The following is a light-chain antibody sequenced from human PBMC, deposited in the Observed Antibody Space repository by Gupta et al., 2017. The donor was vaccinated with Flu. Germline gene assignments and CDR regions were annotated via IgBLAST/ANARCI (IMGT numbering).Light chain of an antibody. V-gene: IGKV2D-29*01. J-gene: IGKJ1*01. CDR1: QSLLHSDGMTC. Sequence: IGMIQTPLSLSCTPGQPASISCRFSQSLLHSDGMTCFYWYVQKPGQPPHLLIYAVSKRFSGVPERSSGSGSAKFSPMKISRVADEYVGIYCCMESDHLRTFGQGTKVEIK. CDR3: MESDHLRT. CDR2: AVS.